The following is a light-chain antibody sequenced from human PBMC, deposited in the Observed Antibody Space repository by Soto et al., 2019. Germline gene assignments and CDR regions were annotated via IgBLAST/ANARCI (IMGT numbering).Light chain of an antibody. J-gene: IGKJ5*01. CDR3: QQAYSFPVT. CDR2: AAS. V-gene: IGKV1-12*01. Sequence: DIQMTQSPSIPSASVGDRVTITCRASQSVSSWLAWYQQRPGKAPKLLIYAASNLRSGVPSRFSGSGSGTEFTLTIGSLQPEDFATYYCQQAYSFPVTFGQGTRLEIK. CDR1: QSVSSW.